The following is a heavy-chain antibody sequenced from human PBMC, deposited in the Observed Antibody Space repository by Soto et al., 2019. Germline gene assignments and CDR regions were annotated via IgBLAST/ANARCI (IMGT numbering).Heavy chain of an antibody. CDR1: GYTFTSYY. V-gene: IGHV1-46*01. Sequence: ASVKVSCKASGYTFTSYYMHWVRQAPGQGLEWMGIINPSGGSTSYAQKFQGRVTMTRDTSTSTVSMELSSLRSEDTAVYYCARSMSTNYYYYGMDVWGQGTTVTVSS. D-gene: IGHD1-1*01. CDR3: ARSMSTNYYYYGMDV. J-gene: IGHJ6*02. CDR2: INPSGGST.